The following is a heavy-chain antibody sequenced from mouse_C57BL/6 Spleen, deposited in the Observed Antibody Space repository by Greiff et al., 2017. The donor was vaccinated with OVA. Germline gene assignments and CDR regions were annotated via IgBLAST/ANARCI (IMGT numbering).Heavy chain of an antibody. CDR3: ARHGSIGFAY. D-gene: IGHD1-1*01. J-gene: IGHJ3*01. CDR2: IDPSDSEN. CDR1: GYTFTSYW. V-gene: IGHV1-52*01. Sequence: VQLQQPGAELVRPGSSVKLSCTASGYTFTSYWMHWVKQRPIQGLEWIGNIDPSDSENHYNQKFTDKATLTVDKSSSPAYMQLNSLTSEDAAVYYCARHGSIGFAYWGKGPPVTVSA.